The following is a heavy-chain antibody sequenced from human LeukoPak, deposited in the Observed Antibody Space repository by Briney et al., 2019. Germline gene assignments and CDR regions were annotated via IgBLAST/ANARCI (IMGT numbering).Heavy chain of an antibody. CDR3: ARQGGSYGPLDY. CDR1: GDSTSYYC. J-gene: IGHJ4*02. CDR2: VHYTGTT. V-gene: IGHV4-59*08. Sequence: SETLSLTCTVSGDSTSYYCWSWIRQSPGKGLEWIAFVHYTGTTHYNPSLRSRVTISMDTSKNQYSLRLSSVTAEDTAVYYCARQGGSYGPLDYWGQGTLVTVSS. D-gene: IGHD3-10*01.